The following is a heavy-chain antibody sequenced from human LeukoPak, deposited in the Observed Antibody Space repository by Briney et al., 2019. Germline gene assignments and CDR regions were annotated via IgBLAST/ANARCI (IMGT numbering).Heavy chain of an antibody. CDR2: IYYSGSGST. CDR3: ARGHDWNILFGY. J-gene: IGHJ4*02. CDR1: SGSVSSSSYY. V-gene: IGHV4-61*01. D-gene: IGHD1/OR15-1a*01. Sequence: SETLSLTCTVSSGSVSSSSYYWSWIRQPPGKGLEWIGYIYYSGSGSTNYNPPLKSRATISVDTSKNQFSLKLSSVTAADTAVYYCARGHDWNILFGYWGQRTLVTVSS.